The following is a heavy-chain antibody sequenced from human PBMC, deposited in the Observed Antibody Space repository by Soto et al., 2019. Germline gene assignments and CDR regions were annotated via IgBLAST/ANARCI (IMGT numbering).Heavy chain of an antibody. CDR2: ISGSGGGT. CDR1: GFTFSNYA. J-gene: IGHJ4*02. CDR3: AKDLDIVATTCDS. V-gene: IGHV3-23*01. Sequence: GGSLRLSCAASGFTFSNYAMTWVRQAPGKGLEWVSSISGSGGGTTYADSVKGRFTISRDNSKNTLYLQMNSLGAEDTALYYCAKDLDIVATTCDSWGQGTLVTVSS. D-gene: IGHD5-12*01.